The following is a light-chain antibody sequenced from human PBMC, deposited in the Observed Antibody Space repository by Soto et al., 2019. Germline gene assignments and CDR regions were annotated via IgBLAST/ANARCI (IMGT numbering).Light chain of an antibody. CDR2: GAS. V-gene: IGKV3-15*01. CDR1: QSVSSN. CDR3: LQHNSYPRT. Sequence: EVVMTQSPGMLSVSPGERATLSCRASQSVSSNLAWYQQKPGQAPRLLIYGASSRATGIPVRFSGSGSGTEFTLTISSLQPEDFATYYCLQHNSYPRTFGQGTKLDIK. J-gene: IGKJ1*01.